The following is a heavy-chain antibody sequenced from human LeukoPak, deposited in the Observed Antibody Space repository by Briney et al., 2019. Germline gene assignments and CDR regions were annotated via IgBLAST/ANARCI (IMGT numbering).Heavy chain of an antibody. V-gene: IGHV1-69*13. CDR1: GGTFSSYA. J-gene: IGHJ6*03. CDR3: ARGEYCSGGSCYWDYYYMDV. CDR2: IIPIFGTA. D-gene: IGHD2-15*01. Sequence: SVKVSCKASGGTFSSYAISWVRQAPGQGLEWMGGIIPIFGTANYAQKFQGRVTITADESTSTAYMELSSLRSEDTAVYHCARGEYCSGGSCYWDYYYMDVWGKGTTVTVSS.